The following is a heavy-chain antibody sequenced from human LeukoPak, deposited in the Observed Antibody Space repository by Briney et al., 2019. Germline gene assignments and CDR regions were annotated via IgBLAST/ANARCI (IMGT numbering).Heavy chain of an antibody. J-gene: IGHJ5*02. Sequence: SETLSLTCTVSGGSISSNSYYRGWIRQPPGKGLKWIGSIYYSGSTYYNPSLKSRVTISVDTSKNQFSLKLNSVTPEDTAVYYCARDKYSSGWKYYYDSVPDLGWFDPWGQGTLVTVSS. CDR3: ARDKYSSGWKYYYDSVPDLGWFDP. D-gene: IGHD3-22*01. CDR1: GGSISSNSYY. V-gene: IGHV4-39*02. CDR2: IYYSGST.